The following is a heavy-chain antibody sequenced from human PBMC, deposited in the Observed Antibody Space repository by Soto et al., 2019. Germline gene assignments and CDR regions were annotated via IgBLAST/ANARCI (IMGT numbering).Heavy chain of an antibody. D-gene: IGHD6-13*01. CDR2: IYYSGST. V-gene: IGHV4-59*01. CDR1: GGSISSYY. J-gene: IGHJ4*02. Sequence: PSETLSLTCAVSGGSISSYYWSWVRQPPGQGLEWIGYIYYSGSTNYNPSLESRVTISVDTSKNQFSLKLNSVTAADTAVYYCARGGLVSAGTLDYWGQGTLVTVSS. CDR3: ARGGLVSAGTLDY.